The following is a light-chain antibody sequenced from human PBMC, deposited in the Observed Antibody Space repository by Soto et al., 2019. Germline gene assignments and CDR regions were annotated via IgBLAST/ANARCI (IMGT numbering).Light chain of an antibody. V-gene: IGLV1-44*01. Sequence: QSVLTQPPSTSGTPGQRVAFSCSGTSSNIGSHTVNWFQQLPGTAPKLLIYTNDQRPSGVPDRFSGSKSGTSASLAISGLQSEDEATYYCATWDDNLNGPVFGGGTQLTVL. CDR1: SSNIGSHT. CDR3: ATWDDNLNGPV. CDR2: TND. J-gene: IGLJ7*01.